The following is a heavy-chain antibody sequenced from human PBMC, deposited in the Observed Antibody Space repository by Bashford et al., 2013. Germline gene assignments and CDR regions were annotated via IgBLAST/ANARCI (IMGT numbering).Heavy chain of an antibody. CDR2: IYYSGST. D-gene: IGHD3-3*01. Sequence: SETLSLTCTVSGGSISSGGYYWSWIRQHPGKGLEWIGYIYYSGSTYYNPSLKSRVTISVDTSKNQFSLKLSSVTAADTAVYYCARERSTIFGVVTPKEGHWFDPWGRGNPWSPSPQ. CDR1: GGSISSGGYY. V-gene: IGHV4-31*03. J-gene: IGHJ5*02. CDR3: ARERSTIFGVVTPKEGHWFDP.